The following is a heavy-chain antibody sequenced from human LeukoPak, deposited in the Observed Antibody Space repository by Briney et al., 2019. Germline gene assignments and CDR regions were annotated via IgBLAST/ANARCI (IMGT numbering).Heavy chain of an antibody. D-gene: IGHD5-18*01. CDR1: GGSISSYH. V-gene: IGHV4-59*01. Sequence: KPSETLSLTCTVSGGSISSYHWSWIRQPPGKGLEWIGYIYYSGSTNYNPSLKSRVTISIDTSKNQFSLILSSVTAADTAVYYCARALGSGSNYFDYWGQGTLVTVSS. J-gene: IGHJ4*02. CDR2: IYYSGST. CDR3: ARALGSGSNYFDY.